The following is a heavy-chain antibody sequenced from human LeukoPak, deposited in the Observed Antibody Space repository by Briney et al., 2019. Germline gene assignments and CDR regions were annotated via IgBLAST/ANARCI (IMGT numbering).Heavy chain of an antibody. CDR3: AKWGDYDVLTGYYVPDY. CDR1: GFTFSNYA. V-gene: IGHV3-23*01. Sequence: PGASLRLSCAASGFTFSNYAMSWVRQAPGKGLEWASAILGSGGSTYYADSVKGRFTVSRDNSRSTLYLQMKSLRAEDTALYYCAKWGDYDVLTGYYVPDYWGQGTRVTVSS. J-gene: IGHJ4*02. CDR2: ILGSGGST. D-gene: IGHD3-9*01.